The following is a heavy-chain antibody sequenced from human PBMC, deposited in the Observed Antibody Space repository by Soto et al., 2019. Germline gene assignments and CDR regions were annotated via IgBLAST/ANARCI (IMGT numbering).Heavy chain of an antibody. V-gene: IGHV1-69*13. D-gene: IGHD2-8*01. Sequence: GASVKVSCKASGGTFSSYAISWVRQAPGQGLEWMGGIIPIFGTANYAQKFQGRVTITADESTSTAYMELSSLRSEDTAVYYCARDGCTNDVCSVNGLGTNWFDPWGQGTLVTVSS. J-gene: IGHJ5*02. CDR2: IIPIFGTA. CDR3: ARDGCTNDVCSVNGLGTNWFDP. CDR1: GGTFSSYA.